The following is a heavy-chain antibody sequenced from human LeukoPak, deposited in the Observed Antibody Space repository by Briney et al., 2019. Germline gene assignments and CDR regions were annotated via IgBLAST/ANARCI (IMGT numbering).Heavy chain of an antibody. D-gene: IGHD5-12*01. CDR2: ISGSGHST. Sequence: GGSLRLSCAASGFTVSSNHMSWVRQAPGKGLEWVSAISGSGHSTYYADSVKGRFTISRDNSKNTVCLQMNSLRAEDTAVYYCANSGYDLIPPHFDYWGQGILVTVSS. CDR3: ANSGYDLIPPHFDY. J-gene: IGHJ4*02. V-gene: IGHV3-23*01. CDR1: GFTVSSNH.